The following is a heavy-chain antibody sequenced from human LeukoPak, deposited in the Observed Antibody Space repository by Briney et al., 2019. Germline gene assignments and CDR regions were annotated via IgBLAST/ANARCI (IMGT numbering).Heavy chain of an antibody. CDR2: INHSGST. J-gene: IGHJ4*02. Sequence: SETLSLTCAVYGGSFSGYYWSWIRQPPGKGLEWIGEINHSGSTNYNPSLKSRVTISVDTSKNQFSLKLSSVTAADTAVYYCARGGIAARRRYGYWGQGTLVTVSS. V-gene: IGHV4-34*01. CDR3: ARGGIAARRRYGY. CDR1: GGSFSGYY. D-gene: IGHD6-6*01.